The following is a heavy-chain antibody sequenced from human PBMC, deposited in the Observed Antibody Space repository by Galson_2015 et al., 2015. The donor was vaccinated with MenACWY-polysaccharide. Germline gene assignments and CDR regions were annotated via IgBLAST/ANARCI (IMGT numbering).Heavy chain of an antibody. CDR3: AKGGCSGGSCPYYYYGMDV. D-gene: IGHD2-15*01. CDR2: ISSSSSYI. Sequence: SLRLSCAASGFTFSSYSMNWVRQAPGKGLEWVSSISSSSSYIYYADSVKGRFTISRDNSKNTLYLQMNSLRAEDTAVYYCAKGGCSGGSCPYYYYGMDVWGQGTTVTVSS. CDR1: GFTFSSYS. J-gene: IGHJ6*02. V-gene: IGHV3-21*01.